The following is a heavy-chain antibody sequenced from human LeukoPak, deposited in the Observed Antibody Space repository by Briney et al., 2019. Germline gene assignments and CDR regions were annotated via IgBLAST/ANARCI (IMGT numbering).Heavy chain of an antibody. D-gene: IGHD3-22*01. Sequence: PSETLSLTCTVSGGSISSSSYYWGWIRQPRGKGLEWIGSIDYGGSNYYNQSLNSRVTISVDTSKNQFSLKLSSVTAADTAVYYCARHVPAGDSSGYYYEHFDYWGQGTLVTVSS. CDR2: IDYGGSN. CDR1: GGSISSSSYY. CDR3: ARHVPAGDSSGYYYEHFDY. V-gene: IGHV4-39*01. J-gene: IGHJ4*02.